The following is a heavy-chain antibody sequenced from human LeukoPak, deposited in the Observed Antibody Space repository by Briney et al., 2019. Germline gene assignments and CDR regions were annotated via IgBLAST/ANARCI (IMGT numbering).Heavy chain of an antibody. CDR2: ICPDGTGI. V-gene: IGHV3-74*01. J-gene: IGHJ4*02. CDR1: GFIFSFYC. Sequence: GGSLRLSCAASGFIFSFYCMHWVRQAPGKGPMWVSRICPDGTGISYADSVKARFTTSRDNAKNTVYLQINSLREEDTAVYYCVRDFRSADYWGQGTLVTVSS. CDR3: VRDFRSADY.